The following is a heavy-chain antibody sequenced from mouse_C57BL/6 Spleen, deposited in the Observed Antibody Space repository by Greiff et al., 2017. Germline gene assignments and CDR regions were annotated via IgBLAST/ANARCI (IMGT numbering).Heavy chain of an antibody. CDR3: ARHPYYYGSSYDYFDY. CDR1: GFTFSSYG. CDR2: ISSGGSYT. D-gene: IGHD1-1*01. V-gene: IGHV5-6*01. J-gene: IGHJ2*01. Sequence: EVKLMESGGDLVKPGGSLKLSCAASGFTFSSYGMSWVRQTPDKRLEWVATISSGGSYTYYPDSVKGRFTISRDNAKNTLYLQMSSLKSEDTAMYYCARHPYYYGSSYDYFDYWGQGTTLTVSS.